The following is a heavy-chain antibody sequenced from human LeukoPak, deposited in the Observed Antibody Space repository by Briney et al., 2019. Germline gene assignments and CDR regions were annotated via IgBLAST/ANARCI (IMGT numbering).Heavy chain of an antibody. Sequence: PSETLSLTCAVYGGSFSGYYWSWIRQPPGKGLEWIGEINHSGSTNYNPSLKSRVTISVDTSKNQFSLKLSSVTAADTGVYYCARGTRITIFGNPLRLNWFDPWGQGTPVTVSS. V-gene: IGHV4-34*01. D-gene: IGHD3-3*01. CDR3: ARGTRITIFGNPLRLNWFDP. CDR1: GGSFSGYY. J-gene: IGHJ5*02. CDR2: INHSGST.